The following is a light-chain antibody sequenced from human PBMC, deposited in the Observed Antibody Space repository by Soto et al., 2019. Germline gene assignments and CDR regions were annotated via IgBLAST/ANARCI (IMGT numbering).Light chain of an antibody. J-gene: IGKJ1*01. CDR2: GAY. CDR1: QSVGTN. CDR3: QQYNNWWT. V-gene: IGKV3-15*01. Sequence: EIVMTQSPVTLSVSPGERATLSCRTSQSVGTNFAWYQHKPGQAPRLLIYGAYIGATGIPARFSGGGSGTEFTLTISSLQSEDFAIYYCQQYNNWWTFGQGTKVDIK.